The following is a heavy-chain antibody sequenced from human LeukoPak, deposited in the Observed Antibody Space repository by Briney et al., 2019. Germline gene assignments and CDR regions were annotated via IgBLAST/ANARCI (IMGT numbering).Heavy chain of an antibody. V-gene: IGHV1-2*02. J-gene: IGHJ4*02. CDR3: ARDLGVGHYHTALGDLL. D-gene: IGHD5-18*01. CDR1: GYTFTGYY. Sequence: ASVKVSCKASGYTFTGYYMHWVRQAPGQGLEWMGWINPNSGGTNYAQKFQGRVTMTRDTSISTAYMELSRLRSDDTAVYYCARDLGVGHYHTALGDLLWGQGTLVTVSS. CDR2: INPNSGGT.